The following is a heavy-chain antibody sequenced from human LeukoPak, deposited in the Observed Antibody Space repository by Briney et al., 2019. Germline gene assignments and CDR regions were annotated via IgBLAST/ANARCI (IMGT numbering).Heavy chain of an antibody. D-gene: IGHD3-22*01. CDR2: VSTKTDGGTT. CDR1: GFTFSNAW. V-gene: IGHV3-15*01. Sequence: GGSLRLSCGASGFTFSNAWMSWVRQAPGKALEWVGRVSTKTDGGTTDYAAPVEGRFTISRDDSRNTLFLQMNSLKTEDTAVYYCTTEFYSSFNYWGQGTLVTVSS. J-gene: IGHJ4*02. CDR3: TTEFYSSFNY.